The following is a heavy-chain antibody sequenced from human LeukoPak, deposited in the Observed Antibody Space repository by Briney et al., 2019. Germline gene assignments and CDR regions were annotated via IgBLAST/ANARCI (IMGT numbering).Heavy chain of an antibody. V-gene: IGHV4-38-2*02. Sequence: SETLSLTCTVSGFSIRSGFYWGWIRQSPGKGLEWIGNIHHSGSTYYNPSLKSRVTMSVDTSKNQFSLKLSSVTAADTAVYYCARDIGDAVLFYWYFDLWGRGTLVTVSS. CDR2: IHHSGST. J-gene: IGHJ2*01. CDR1: GFSIRSGFY. CDR3: ARDIGDAVLFYWYFDL. D-gene: IGHD4-17*01.